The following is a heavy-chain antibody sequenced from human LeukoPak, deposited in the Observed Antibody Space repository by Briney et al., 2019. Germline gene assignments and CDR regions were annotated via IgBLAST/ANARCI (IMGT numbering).Heavy chain of an antibody. V-gene: IGHV4-31*03. CDR3: ARTNIVGATDFDY. D-gene: IGHD1-26*01. CDR2: IYYSGST. CDR1: GGSISGGGYY. Sequence: SETLSLTCTVSGGSISGGGYYWSWIRQHPGKGLEWIGYIYYSGSTYYNPSLKSRVTISVDTSKNQFSLKLSSVTAADTAVYYCARTNIVGATDFDYWGQGTLVTVSS. J-gene: IGHJ4*02.